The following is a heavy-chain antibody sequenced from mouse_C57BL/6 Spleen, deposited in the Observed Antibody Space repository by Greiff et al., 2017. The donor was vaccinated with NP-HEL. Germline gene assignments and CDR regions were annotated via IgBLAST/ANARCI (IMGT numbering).Heavy chain of an antibody. CDR1: GYTFTSYW. J-gene: IGHJ4*01. D-gene: IGHD1-1*01. V-gene: IGHV1-55*01. CDR2: IYPGSGST. Sequence: QVQLQQPGAELVKPGASVKMSCKASGYTFTSYWITWVKQRPGQGLEWIGDIYPGSGSTNYNEKFKSKATLTVDTSSSTAYMQLSSLTSEDSAVYYGARWGITTVVDAMDYWGQGTSVTVSS. CDR3: ARWGITTVVDAMDY.